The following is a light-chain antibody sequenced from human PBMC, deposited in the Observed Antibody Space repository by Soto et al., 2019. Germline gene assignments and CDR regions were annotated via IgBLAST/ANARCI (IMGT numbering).Light chain of an antibody. CDR3: QQRSDWPPT. CDR1: QSVGTY. J-gene: IGKJ1*01. Sequence: EIVLTQSPATLSLSPVEIATLSCRASQSVGTYLAWFQQTPGQTPRLLIYDTSNRATGIPARFSGSGTGTDFTLTISSLETEDFAVYYCQQRSDWPPTFGQGTKVDIK. V-gene: IGKV3-11*01. CDR2: DTS.